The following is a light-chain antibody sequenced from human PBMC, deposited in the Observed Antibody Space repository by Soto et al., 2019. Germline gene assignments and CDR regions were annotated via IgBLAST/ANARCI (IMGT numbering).Light chain of an antibody. V-gene: IGKV1-5*01. CDR2: AAS. J-gene: IGKJ4*01. CDR3: QHYNTQSIT. CDR1: ENIFKF. Sequence: DIQLIQSPATLSASVGDRITITCRASENIFKFLAWYQQRSGRAPNLLIYAASDLETGVPSRFSGRGSGTEFTLTIDSLQPDDSATYCQHYNTQSITFGGWTKVDVK.